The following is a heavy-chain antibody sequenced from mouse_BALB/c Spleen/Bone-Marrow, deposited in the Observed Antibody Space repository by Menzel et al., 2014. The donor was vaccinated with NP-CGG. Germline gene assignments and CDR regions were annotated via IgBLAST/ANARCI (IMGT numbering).Heavy chain of an antibody. CDR3: AAYYGSSYWAMDY. Sequence: QVQLQQSGAELARPGASVNLSCKASGYTFTSYWMQWVEQRPGQGLEWIGAIYPGDGDTRYTQKFKGKATLTADKSSSTAYMQLSSLASEDSAVYYCAAYYGSSYWAMDYWGQGTSVTVSS. D-gene: IGHD1-1*01. J-gene: IGHJ4*01. V-gene: IGHV1-87*01. CDR1: GYTFTSYW. CDR2: IYPGDGDT.